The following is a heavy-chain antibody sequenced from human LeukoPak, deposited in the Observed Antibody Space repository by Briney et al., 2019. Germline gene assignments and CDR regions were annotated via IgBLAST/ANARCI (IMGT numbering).Heavy chain of an antibody. CDR2: IYYSGST. J-gene: IGHJ4*02. CDR3: ARTERFLEWSY. V-gene: IGHV4-59*08. Sequence: SETLSLTCTVSGGSISSYYWSWIRQPPGKGLEWIGYIYYSGSTNYNPSLKSRVTISVDTSKNQFSLKLSSVTAADTAVYYCARTERFLEWSYWGQGTLVTVSS. CDR1: GGSISSYY. D-gene: IGHD3-3*01.